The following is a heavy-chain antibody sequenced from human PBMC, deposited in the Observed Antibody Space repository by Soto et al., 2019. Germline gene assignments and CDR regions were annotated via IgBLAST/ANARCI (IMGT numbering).Heavy chain of an antibody. Sequence: GGSLRLSCAASGFTFSSYNMNWVRQAPGKGLEWVSSISSSSSYIYYADSVKGRFTISRDNAKNSLYLQMNSLRSEDTAVYYCARPIGHSGYENNYFDYWGQGTLVTVSS. V-gene: IGHV3-21*01. CDR2: ISSSSSYI. CDR3: ARPIGHSGYENNYFDY. J-gene: IGHJ4*02. D-gene: IGHD5-12*01. CDR1: GFTFSSYN.